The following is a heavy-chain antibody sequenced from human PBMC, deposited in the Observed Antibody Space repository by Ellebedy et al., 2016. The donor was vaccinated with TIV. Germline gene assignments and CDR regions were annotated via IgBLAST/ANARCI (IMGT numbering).Heavy chain of an antibody. CDR2: IYYSGTT. J-gene: IGHJ4*02. CDR1: GGSISSSRYY. D-gene: IGHD2-2*01. V-gene: IGHV4-39*07. CDR3: TSPYPGRLDY. Sequence: SETLSLXCSVSGGSISSSRYYWGWIRQPPGKGLEWIGSIYYSGTTYYNPSLKSRVTISIDTSKNQFSLKLTSVTTADTAVYYCTSPYPGRLDYWGQGILVSVSS.